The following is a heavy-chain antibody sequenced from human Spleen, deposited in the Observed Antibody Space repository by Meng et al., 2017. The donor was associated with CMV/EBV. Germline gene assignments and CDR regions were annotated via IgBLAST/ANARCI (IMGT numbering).Heavy chain of an antibody. CDR3: ARAFSGSYSYYYYYGMDV. D-gene: IGHD1-26*01. CDR2: IYYGGAT. Sequence: SETLSLTCTVSGGSISSSGHYWGWIRQPPGTGLEWIGSIYYGGATYYNPSLKSRVTISIDTSKNQFSLKLSSVTAADTAVYYCARAFSGSYSYYYYYGMDVWGQGTTVTVSS. CDR1: GGSISSSGHY. V-gene: IGHV4-39*07. J-gene: IGHJ6*02.